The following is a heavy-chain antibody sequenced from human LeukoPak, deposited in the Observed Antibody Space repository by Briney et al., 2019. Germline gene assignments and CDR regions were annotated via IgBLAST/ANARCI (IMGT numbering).Heavy chain of an antibody. J-gene: IGHJ4*02. V-gene: IGHV3-49*03. CDR1: GLTFGDYA. D-gene: IGHD1-26*01. CDR3: TRGEGLFDY. CDR2: IRSKAYGGTT. Sequence: GGSLRLSCTASGLTFGDYAMSWFRQAPGKGLEWVGFIRSKAYGGTTEYAASVKGRFTISRDDSKSIAYPQKNSLKTEDTAVYYWTRGEGLFDYWGQGTLVTVSS.